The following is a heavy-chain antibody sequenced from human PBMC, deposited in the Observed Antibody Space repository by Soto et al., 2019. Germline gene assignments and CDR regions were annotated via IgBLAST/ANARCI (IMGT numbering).Heavy chain of an antibody. Sequence: PGESLKISCSASGFTFSSYAMHWVRQAPGKGLEYVSAISSNGGSTYYADSVKGGFTISRDNSENTLYLQMSSLRAEDTAVYYCVKALYYDFWSGYFDYWGQGTLVTVSS. CDR2: ISSNGGST. J-gene: IGHJ4*02. CDR3: VKALYYDFWSGYFDY. D-gene: IGHD3-3*01. V-gene: IGHV3-64D*06. CDR1: GFTFSSYA.